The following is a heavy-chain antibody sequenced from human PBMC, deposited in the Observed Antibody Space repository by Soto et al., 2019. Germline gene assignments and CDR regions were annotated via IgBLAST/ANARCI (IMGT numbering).Heavy chain of an antibody. CDR3: ARFEKGARLYYYYGMAV. V-gene: IGHV1-69*01. CDR1: GGTFSSYA. D-gene: IGHD3-16*01. CDR2: IIPIFGTA. Sequence: QVQLVQSGAEVKKPGSSVKVSCKASGGTFSSYAISWVRQAPGQGLEWMGGIIPIFGTANYAQKFQGRVTITADESTSTAYMELSSLRSEDTVVYYCARFEKGARLYYYYGMAVWGQGTTVTVSS. J-gene: IGHJ6*02.